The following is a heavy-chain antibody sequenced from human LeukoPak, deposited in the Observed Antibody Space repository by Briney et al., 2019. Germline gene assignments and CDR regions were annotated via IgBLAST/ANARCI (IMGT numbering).Heavy chain of an antibody. CDR1: GYTFTSYA. V-gene: IGHV1-3*01. CDR2: INAGNGNT. CDR3: ARDKNRITMVRGVGYYFDY. Sequence: GASVTVSCKASGYTFTSYAMHWVRQAPGQRLEWMGWINAGNGNTKYSQKFQGRVTITRDTSASTAYMELSSLRSEDTAVYYCARDKNRITMVRGVGYYFDYWGQGTLVTVSS. J-gene: IGHJ4*02. D-gene: IGHD3-10*01.